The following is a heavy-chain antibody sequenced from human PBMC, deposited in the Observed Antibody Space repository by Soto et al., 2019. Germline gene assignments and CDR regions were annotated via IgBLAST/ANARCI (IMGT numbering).Heavy chain of an antibody. J-gene: IGHJ4*02. CDR2: ITSDGGVT. D-gene: IGHD4-17*01. V-gene: IGHV3-48*02. CDR3: ARLPKGSTVTR. Sequence: EVQLVESGGGLVHPGGSLRLSCAASGFTFSDYSMNWVRQAPGKGLEWVSYITSDGGVTYYADSVKGRFSVSRDNDKKSLFLQMNSLRDEDTAVYYCARLPKGSTVTRWGQGTLVTVSS. CDR1: GFTFSDYS.